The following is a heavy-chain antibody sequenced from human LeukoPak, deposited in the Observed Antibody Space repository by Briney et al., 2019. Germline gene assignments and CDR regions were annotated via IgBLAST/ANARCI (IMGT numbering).Heavy chain of an antibody. J-gene: IGHJ3*02. Sequence: GGSLRLSCAASGFTFDDYGMSWVRQAPGKGLEWVSGINWNGGSTGYADSVKGRFTISRDNAKNSLYLQMNSLRAEDTALYYCARVWAPFPYYYDSSGYHGAFDIWGQGTMVTVSS. V-gene: IGHV3-20*04. CDR3: ARVWAPFPYYYDSSGYHGAFDI. CDR1: GFTFDDYG. CDR2: INWNGGST. D-gene: IGHD3-22*01.